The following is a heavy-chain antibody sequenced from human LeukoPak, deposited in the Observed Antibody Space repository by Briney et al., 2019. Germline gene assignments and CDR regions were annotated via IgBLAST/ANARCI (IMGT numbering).Heavy chain of an antibody. CDR3: AKDKVSYDSSGSVLFDY. CDR2: ISGSGGST. J-gene: IGHJ4*02. V-gene: IGHV3-23*01. CDR1: GFTFSSYA. D-gene: IGHD3-22*01. Sequence: PGGSLRLSCAASGFTFSSYAMSWVRQAPGKGLEWVSAISGSGGSTYYADSVKGRFTISRDNSKNTLYLQMNSLRAEDTAVYYCAKDKVSYDSSGSVLFDYWGQGTLVTVSS.